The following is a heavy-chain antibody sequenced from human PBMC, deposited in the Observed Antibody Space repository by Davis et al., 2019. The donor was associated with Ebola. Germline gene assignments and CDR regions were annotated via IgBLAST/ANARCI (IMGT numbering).Heavy chain of an antibody. D-gene: IGHD1-26*01. CDR2: IFDTGNT. CDR3: ARHYQHMWAWIPNWYFDL. V-gene: IGHV4-59*01. CDR1: GGSIKNYY. Sequence: PSETLSLTCTVSGGSIKNYYWSWIRQPPGRGLEWIGYIFDTGNTNSNPSLNSRVTISLDTSENQFSLSLSSVTAADTAVYYCARHYQHMWAWIPNWYFDLWGRGTLVTVSS. J-gene: IGHJ2*01.